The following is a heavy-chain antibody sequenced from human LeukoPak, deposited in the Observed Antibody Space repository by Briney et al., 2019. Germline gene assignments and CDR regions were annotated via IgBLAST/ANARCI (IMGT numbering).Heavy chain of an antibody. V-gene: IGHV4-4*07. CDR2: IYISGST. J-gene: IGHJ4*02. Sequence: SETLSLTRTVSGDSISNYYWSWIRQPAGKGLEWIGRIYISGSTDYNPSLKSRVTMSVDTSKNQFSLKLTSVTAADTAVYYCARLGYYDFWSGYRDYWGQGTLVTVSS. D-gene: IGHD3-3*01. CDR1: GDSISNYY. CDR3: ARLGYYDFWSGYRDY.